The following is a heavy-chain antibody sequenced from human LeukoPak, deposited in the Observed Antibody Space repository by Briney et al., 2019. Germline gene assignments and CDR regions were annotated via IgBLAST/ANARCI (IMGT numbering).Heavy chain of an antibody. V-gene: IGHV3-7*01. CDR3: ARDLYRIVVVPHYFDS. D-gene: IGHD3-22*01. CDR1: GFTFSSYW. Sequence: GGSLRLSCAASGFTFSSYWMSWVRQAPGKELEWVANIKQDGSEKYYVDSVKGRFTISRDNAKNSLYLQMNSLRAEDTAVYYCARDLYRIVVVPHYFDSWGQGTLVTVSS. J-gene: IGHJ4*02. CDR2: IKQDGSEK.